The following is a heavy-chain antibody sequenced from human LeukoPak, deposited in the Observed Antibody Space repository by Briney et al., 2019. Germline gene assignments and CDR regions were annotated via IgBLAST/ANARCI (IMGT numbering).Heavy chain of an antibody. J-gene: IGHJ6*04. V-gene: IGHV1-69*05. CDR1: GGTFSSYA. D-gene: IGHD3-3*01. CDR3: ARASITIFGVDPSEDV. Sequence: SVKVSCKASGGTFSSYAISWVRQAPGQGLEWMGRIIPIFGTANYAQKFQGRVMITTDESTSTAYMELSSLRSEDTAVYYCARASITIFGVDPSEDVWGKGTTVTVSS. CDR2: IIPIFGTA.